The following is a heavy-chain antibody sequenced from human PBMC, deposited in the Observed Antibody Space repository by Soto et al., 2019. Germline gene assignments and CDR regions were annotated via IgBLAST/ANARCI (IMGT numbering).Heavy chain of an antibody. J-gene: IGHJ4*02. CDR2: IKQDGSEK. Sequence: PGGSLRLSCAASGFTFSSYWMSWVRQAPGKGLEWVANIKQDGSEKNYVDSVKGRFTISRDNAKSSLYLQMNSLRAEDTAVYFCYCGSTDYWGQGTLVTVSS. V-gene: IGHV3-7*01. D-gene: IGHD1-26*01. CDR1: GFTFSSYW. CDR3: YCGSTDY.